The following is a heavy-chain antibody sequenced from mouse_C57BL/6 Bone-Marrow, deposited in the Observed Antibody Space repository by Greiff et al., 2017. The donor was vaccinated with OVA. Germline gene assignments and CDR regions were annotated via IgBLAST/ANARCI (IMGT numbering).Heavy chain of an antibody. Sequence: QVQLQQSGAELARPGASVKLSCKASGYTFTSYGISWVKQRPGQGLEWIGEIYPRSGNTYYNEKFKGKATLTADKSSSTAYMELRSLTSEDSAVYFGTYYYGSSSYWYFDVWGTGTTVTVSS. CDR2: IYPRSGNT. J-gene: IGHJ1*03. D-gene: IGHD1-1*01. CDR1: GYTFTSYG. V-gene: IGHV1-81*01. CDR3: TYYYGSSSYWYFDV.